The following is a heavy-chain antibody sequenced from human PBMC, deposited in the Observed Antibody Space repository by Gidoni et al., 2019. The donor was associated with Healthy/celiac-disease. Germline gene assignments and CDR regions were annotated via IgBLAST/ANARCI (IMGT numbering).Heavy chain of an antibody. D-gene: IGHD3-22*01. CDR2: IDSGGST. V-gene: IGHV3-66*01. J-gene: IGHJ4*02. CDR1: GFTFSTNY. Sequence: EVQLVESGGGLVQPGWSLRLSCSASGFTFSTNYLSWVSQAPGKGLALVSVIDSGGSTYYADSVKGRFTISRDNSKNTLYLQMNSLRAEDTAVYYCARDQEVRDYYDSSGYYYVLFGYWGQGTLVTVSS. CDR3: ARDQEVRDYYDSSGYYYVLFGY.